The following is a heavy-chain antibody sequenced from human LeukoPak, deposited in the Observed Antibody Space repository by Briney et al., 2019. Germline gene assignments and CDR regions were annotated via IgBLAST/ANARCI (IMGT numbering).Heavy chain of an antibody. CDR1: GGSISSYY. J-gene: IGHJ4*02. V-gene: IGHV4-59*01. CDR2: IYYSGST. CDR3: ASNYDSSGYYYGY. Sequence: SETLSLTCTVSGGSISSYYWSWIRQPPGKGLEWIGYIYYSGSTNYNPSLKSRVTISVDTSKNQFSLKLSSVTAADTGVYCCASNYDSSGYYYGYWGQGTLVTVSS. D-gene: IGHD3-22*01.